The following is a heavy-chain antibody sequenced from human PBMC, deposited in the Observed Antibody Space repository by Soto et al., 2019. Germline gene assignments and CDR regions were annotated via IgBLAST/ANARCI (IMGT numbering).Heavy chain of an antibody. CDR2: ISPHNFNT. Sequence: ASVKVSCKASGYTFTHFYITWVRQAPGQGLEWMGAISPHNFNTNYAQKFRGRVTLTTEKSTNTAYMDLRSLTSDDTAVYYCARHEGGYDILNGYYKAHHFDYWGQGVPVTVSS. D-gene: IGHD3-9*01. CDR1: GYTFTHFY. J-gene: IGHJ4*02. V-gene: IGHV1-18*01. CDR3: ARHEGGYDILNGYYKAHHFDY.